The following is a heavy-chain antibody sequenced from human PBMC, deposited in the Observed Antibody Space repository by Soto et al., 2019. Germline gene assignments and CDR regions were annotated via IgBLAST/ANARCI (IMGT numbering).Heavy chain of an antibody. D-gene: IGHD3-3*01. CDR3: ARGSRWSDYYYYYYMDV. J-gene: IGHJ6*03. CDR1: GYTFTSYD. Sequence: ASVKVSCKASGYTFTSYDINWVRQATGQGLEWMGWMNPNSGNTGYAQKFQGRVTMTRNTSISTAYMELSSLRSEDTAVYYCARGSRWSDYYYYYYMDVWGKGTTVTVSS. CDR2: MNPNSGNT. V-gene: IGHV1-8*01.